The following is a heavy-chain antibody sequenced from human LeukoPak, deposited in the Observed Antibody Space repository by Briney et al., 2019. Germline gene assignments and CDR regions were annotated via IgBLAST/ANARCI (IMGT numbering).Heavy chain of an antibody. J-gene: IGHJ4*02. Sequence: SETLSLTCAVYGGSFSSYYWSWIRQPPGKGLEWIGYIYYSGSTNYNPSLKSRVTISVDTSKNQFSLKLSSVTAADTAVYYCARGGPADYDYVWGSLFGPGYFDYWGQGTLVTVSS. CDR2: IYYSGST. V-gene: IGHV4-59*01. CDR3: ARGGPADYDYVWGSLFGPGYFDY. CDR1: GGSFSSYY. D-gene: IGHD3-16*01.